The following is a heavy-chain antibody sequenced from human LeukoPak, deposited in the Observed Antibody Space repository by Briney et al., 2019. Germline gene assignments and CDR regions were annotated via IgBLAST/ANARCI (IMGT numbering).Heavy chain of an antibody. Sequence: GGSLRLSCAASGFTFSSYAMSWVRQAPGKGLEWVSTISGTGDSTYYTDSVKGRFTISRDNSKNTLYLQMNSLGPEDTAVYYCAKTPGGYYYPFDYWGQGTLVTVSS. CDR2: ISGTGDST. CDR3: AKTPGGYYYPFDY. CDR1: GFTFSSYA. V-gene: IGHV3-23*01. D-gene: IGHD3-22*01. J-gene: IGHJ4*02.